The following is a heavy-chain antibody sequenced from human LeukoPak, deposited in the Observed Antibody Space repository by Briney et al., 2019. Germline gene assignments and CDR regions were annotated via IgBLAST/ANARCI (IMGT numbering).Heavy chain of an antibody. J-gene: IGHJ6*03. CDR2: INPTSGTT. V-gene: IGHV1-46*01. D-gene: IGHD1-14*01. CDR1: GYVFTGYY. Sequence: GASVKVSCKASGYVFTGYYMHWVRQAPGQGLEWMGIINPTSGTTTYAQKFQGRVTMTTDASTSTVYMELSSLRSEDTAVYYCARDPGLTSYYYYMDVWGKGTTVTVSS. CDR3: ARDPGLTSYYYYMDV.